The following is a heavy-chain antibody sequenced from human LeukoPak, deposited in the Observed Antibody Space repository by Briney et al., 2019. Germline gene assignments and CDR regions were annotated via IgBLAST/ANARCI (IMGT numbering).Heavy chain of an antibody. CDR3: SRFMITYRAFYI. CDR2: IYTSGST. CDR1: GGSISSYY. J-gene: IGHJ3*02. D-gene: IGHD3-16*01. Sequence: SETLSLNCTVDGGSISSYYWSWLRQPPGKGLEWIRYIYTSGSTNYNPSLKSRATISADTSKYQYSLKLSSETAADTAVSYCSRFMITYRAFYIWGQGTMVTVS. V-gene: IGHV4-4*09.